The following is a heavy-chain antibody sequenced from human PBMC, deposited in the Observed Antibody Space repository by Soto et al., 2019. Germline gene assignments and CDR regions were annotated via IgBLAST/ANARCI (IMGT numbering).Heavy chain of an antibody. D-gene: IGHD6-13*01. CDR1: GFTFSSYA. CDR2: ISGSGGST. J-gene: IGHJ5*02. CDR3: NRAGSSWYMGGWFDP. Sequence: EVQLLESGGGLVQPGGSLRLSCAASGFTFSSYAMSWVRQAPGQGLEWVSAISGSGGSTYYADSVKGRFTISRDNSKNTLYLQMNSLRAEDTAVYYCNRAGSSWYMGGWFDPWGQGTLVTVSS. V-gene: IGHV3-23*01.